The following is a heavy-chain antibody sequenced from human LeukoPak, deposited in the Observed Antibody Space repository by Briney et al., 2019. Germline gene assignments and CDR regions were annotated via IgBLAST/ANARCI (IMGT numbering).Heavy chain of an antibody. CDR2: ISSSSSYI. Sequence: PGGSLRLSCAASGFTFSSYSMNWVRQAPGKGLEWVSSISSSSSYIYYADSVKGRFTISRDNAKNSLYLQMNSLRAEDTAVYYCARRELVGYVWGSYPRDDYWGQGTLVTVSS. J-gene: IGHJ4*02. CDR3: ARRELVGYVWGSYPRDDY. CDR1: GFTFSSYS. D-gene: IGHD3-16*02. V-gene: IGHV3-21*01.